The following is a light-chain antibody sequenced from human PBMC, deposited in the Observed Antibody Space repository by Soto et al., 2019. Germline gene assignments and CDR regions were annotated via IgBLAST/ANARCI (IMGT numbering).Light chain of an antibody. J-gene: IGKJ1*01. CDR3: QQFHYLWT. CDR2: DAS. Sequence: EIVMTQSPATLSASPGEIATLSCRASQNIDNKLVWYQQKPGQVPRLLIYDASTRATGIPARFSGSGSGTEFTLTISSQQSEDFAFYYCQQFHYLWTFGQGTKVEIK. CDR1: QNIDNK. V-gene: IGKV3-15*01.